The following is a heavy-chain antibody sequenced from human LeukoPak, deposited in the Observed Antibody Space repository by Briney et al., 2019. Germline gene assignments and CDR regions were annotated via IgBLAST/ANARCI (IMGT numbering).Heavy chain of an antibody. CDR2: INQDGSEN. D-gene: IGHD2-8*01. V-gene: IGHV3-7*01. J-gene: IGHJ4*02. CDR3: VAMDFDY. Sequence: PGGSLRLSCAASGFTFSDCWMNWVRQAPGKGLEWVANINQDGSENYYVDSVKGRFTISRDNAKNSLYLQMNSLRAEDTAVYYCVAMDFDYWGQGTLVTVSS. CDR1: GFTFSDCW.